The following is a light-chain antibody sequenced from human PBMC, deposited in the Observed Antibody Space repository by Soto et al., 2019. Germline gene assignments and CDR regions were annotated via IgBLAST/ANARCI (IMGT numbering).Light chain of an antibody. J-gene: IGLJ1*01. CDR3: SSYTITSRV. CDR1: SSDVGAYNY. Sequence: QSALTQPASVSGSPGQSITISCTGTSSDVGAYNYVSWYQQHPGKAPRLMIYDVSTRPSGVSDRFSGSKSGNMASLTISGLQAEDDADYYCSSYTITSRVFGTGTKLTVL. V-gene: IGLV2-14*01. CDR2: DVS.